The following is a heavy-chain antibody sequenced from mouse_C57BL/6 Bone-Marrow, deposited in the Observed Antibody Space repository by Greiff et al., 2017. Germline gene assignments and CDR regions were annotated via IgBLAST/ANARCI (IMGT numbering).Heavy chain of an antibody. D-gene: IGHD4-1*01. CDR2: IDPSDSYT. J-gene: IGHJ4*01. CDR3: ARSLGRGDAMDY. V-gene: IGHV1-69*01. Sequence: QVQLQQPGAELVMPGASVKLSCKASGYTFTSYWMHWVKQRPGQGLEWIGEIDPSDSYTNYNQKFKGKSTLTVDKSSITAYMQLSSLTSEDAAVYYCARSLGRGDAMDYWGQGTSVTVSS. CDR1: GYTFTSYW.